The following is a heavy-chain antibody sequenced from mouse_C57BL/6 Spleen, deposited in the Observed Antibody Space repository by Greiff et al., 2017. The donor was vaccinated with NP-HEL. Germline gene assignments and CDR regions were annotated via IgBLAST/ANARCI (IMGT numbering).Heavy chain of an antibody. CDR1: GFTFSDYY. Sequence: EVKLVESGGGLVQPGGSLKLSCAASGFTFSDYYMYWVRQTPEKRLEWVAYISNGGGSTYYPDTVKGRFTISRDNAKNTLYLQMSRLKSEDTAMYYCARPELAYWYFDVWGTGTTVTVSS. D-gene: IGHD4-1*01. CDR2: ISNGGGST. J-gene: IGHJ1*03. CDR3: ARPELAYWYFDV. V-gene: IGHV5-12*01.